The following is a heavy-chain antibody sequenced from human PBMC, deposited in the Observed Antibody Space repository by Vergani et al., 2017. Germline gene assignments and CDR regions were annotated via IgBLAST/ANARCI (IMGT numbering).Heavy chain of an antibody. CDR2: ISASGNA. CDR1: GGSISAGYYF. V-gene: IGHV4-61*02. CDR3: ARRIVGYYSGGKVHPLRTAFDV. Sequence: QVQLQASGPGRVKPSQTLSLTCTMSGGSISAGYYFWSWIRQPAGKGLEWLGHISASGNASHSPSLKTRVSMSVDTSKNQFSLTVTSVTAADTAIYFCARRIVGYYSGGKVHPLRTAFDVWGHGTVVTVSS. J-gene: IGHJ3*01. D-gene: IGHD2-15*01.